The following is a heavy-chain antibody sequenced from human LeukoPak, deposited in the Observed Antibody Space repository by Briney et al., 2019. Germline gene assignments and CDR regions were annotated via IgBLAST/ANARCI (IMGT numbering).Heavy chain of an antibody. CDR2: IYYSGGT. CDR3: ARFRHYDYDSSWFDP. D-gene: IGHD3-10*01. V-gene: IGHV4-30-4*01. CDR1: GGSISSGDYY. Sequence: SETLSLTCTVSGGSISSGDYYWSWIRQPPGKGLEWIGYIYYSGGTYYNPSLKSRVTISVDTSKNQFSLKLSSVTAADTAVYYCARFRHYDYDSSWFDPWGRGTLVTVSS. J-gene: IGHJ5*02.